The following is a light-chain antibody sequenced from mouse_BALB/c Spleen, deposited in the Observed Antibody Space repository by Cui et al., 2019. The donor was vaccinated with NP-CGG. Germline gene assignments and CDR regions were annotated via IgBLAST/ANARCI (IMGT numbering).Light chain of an antibody. V-gene: IGLV1*01. CDR2: GTN. CDR3: ALWYSNHWV. CDR1: TGAVTTSNY. Sequence: QAVVTQKSALTTTPGETVTLTCRSSTGAVTTSNYANWVQEKPDHLFTGLIGGTNNRAPGVPARFSGFLIGDKAALTITGAQTEDEAIYFCALWYSNHWVFGGGTKLTVL. J-gene: IGLJ1*01.